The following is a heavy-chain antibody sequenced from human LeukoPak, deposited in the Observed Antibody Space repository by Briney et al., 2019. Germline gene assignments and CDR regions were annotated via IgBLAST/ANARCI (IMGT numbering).Heavy chain of an antibody. J-gene: IGHJ5*02. V-gene: IGHV3-23*01. CDR3: AGAYYDSSGYWSGDDP. CDR1: GFTFSSHG. CDR2: ISPSGGIT. Sequence: PGGSLRLSCAASGFTFSSHGMNWVRQAPGKGLEWVSGISPSGGITYYTDSVKGRFTISRDNSKNTLYLQMNSLRAEDTAVYYCAGAYYDSSGYWSGDDPWGQGTLVTVSS. D-gene: IGHD3-22*01.